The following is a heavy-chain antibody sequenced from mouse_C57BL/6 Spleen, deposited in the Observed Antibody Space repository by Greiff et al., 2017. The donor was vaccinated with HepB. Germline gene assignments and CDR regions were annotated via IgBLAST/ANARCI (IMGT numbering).Heavy chain of an antibody. J-gene: IGHJ1*03. CDR3: ARTYYSNYVDWYFDV. Sequence: QVQLQQPGAELVKPGASVKLSCKASGYTFTSYWMHWVKQRPGRGLEWIGRIDPNSGGTKYNEKFKSKATLTVDQPSSTAYKQLSSLTSEDSAVYYCARTYYSNYVDWYFDVWGTGTTVTVSS. D-gene: IGHD2-5*01. CDR2: IDPNSGGT. V-gene: IGHV1-72*01. CDR1: GYTFTSYW.